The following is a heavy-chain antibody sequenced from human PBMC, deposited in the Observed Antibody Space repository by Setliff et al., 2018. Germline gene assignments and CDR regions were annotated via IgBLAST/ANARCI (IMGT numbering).Heavy chain of an antibody. CDR1: GYSFINYG. Sequence: ASVKVSCKASGYSFINYGITWVRQAPGQGLEWMGWISPYKSDTNYAQKFQGRVSMTTHTSTSTAYMELRNLRSDDTALYYCARAPLMVVVPPDAHRFDPWGQGTLVTVS. CDR2: ISPYKSDT. CDR3: ARAPLMVVVPPDAHRFDP. D-gene: IGHD2-2*01. J-gene: IGHJ5*02. V-gene: IGHV1-18*01.